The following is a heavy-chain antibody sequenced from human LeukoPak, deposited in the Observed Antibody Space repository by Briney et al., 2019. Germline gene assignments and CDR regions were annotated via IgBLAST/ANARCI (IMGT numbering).Heavy chain of an antibody. CDR1: GDSIRSYY. CDR2: IYYSGTT. J-gene: IGHJ4*02. CDR3: ARHLRSFPDC. Sequence: SETLSLTCTFSGDSIRSYYWSWIRQPPGKGLEWLGYIYYSGTTNYNPSLKSRLTTSLDTSKKQLSLRLTSVTAADTAVYYCARHLRSFPDCWGQGTLVTVSS. V-gene: IGHV4-59*08. D-gene: IGHD3-3*02.